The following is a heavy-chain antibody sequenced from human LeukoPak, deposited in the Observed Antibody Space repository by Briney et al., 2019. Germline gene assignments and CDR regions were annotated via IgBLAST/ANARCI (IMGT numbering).Heavy chain of an antibody. J-gene: IGHJ4*02. CDR1: GFTFSSYA. V-gene: IGHV3-74*01. CDR2: INSDGINT. CDR3: ASSLYYYDSSGYQPADY. Sequence: PGGSLRLSCAASGFTFSSYAMSWVRQAPGKGLVWVSRINSDGINTSYADSVKGRFTISRDNAKNSLYLQMNSLRAEDTAVYYCASSLYYYDSSGYQPADYWGQGTLVTVSS. D-gene: IGHD3-22*01.